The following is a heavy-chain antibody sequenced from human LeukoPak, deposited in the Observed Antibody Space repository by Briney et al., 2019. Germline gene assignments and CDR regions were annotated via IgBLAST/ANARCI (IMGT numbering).Heavy chain of an antibody. CDR2: ISSTGSNT. V-gene: IGHV3-23*01. Sequence: PGGSLRLSCATSGFTFSSYAVAWVRQAPGKGLEWVSSISSTGSNTYYADSVKGRFTISRDNSKNTLSLQMNTLTGEDTAVYYCAARRGYYHYMDVWGKGNTVTVSS. D-gene: IGHD3-3*01. J-gene: IGHJ6*03. CDR3: AARRGYYHYMDV. CDR1: GFTFSSYA.